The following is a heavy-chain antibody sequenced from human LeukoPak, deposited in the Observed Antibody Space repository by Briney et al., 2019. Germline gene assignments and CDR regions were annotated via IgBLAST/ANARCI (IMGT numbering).Heavy chain of an antibody. V-gene: IGHV3-33*06. CDR1: GFTFSSYS. J-gene: IGHJ5*02. Sequence: GRSLRLSCAASGFTFSSYSMHWFCQAPAKGLQWVAVIWYDGSNKYYADSVKGRFTISRDNSKNTLYLQMNSLRAEDTAVYYCAKDTGWFDPWGQGTLVTVSS. CDR2: IWYDGSNK. D-gene: IGHD2-8*02. CDR3: AKDTGWFDP.